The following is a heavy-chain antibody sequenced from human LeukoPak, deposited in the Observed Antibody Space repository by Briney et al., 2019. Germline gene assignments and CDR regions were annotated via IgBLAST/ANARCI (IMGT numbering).Heavy chain of an antibody. CDR1: GGSISSYY. CDR3: ARLGDMTTVTWYFDL. Sequence: SETLSLTCTVSGGSISSYYWGWIRQPPGKGLEWIGSIYYSGSTYYNPSLKSRVTISVDTSKNQFSLKLSSVTAADTAVYYCARLGDMTTVTWYFDLWGRGTLVTVSS. D-gene: IGHD4-17*01. V-gene: IGHV4-39*01. J-gene: IGHJ2*01. CDR2: IYYSGST.